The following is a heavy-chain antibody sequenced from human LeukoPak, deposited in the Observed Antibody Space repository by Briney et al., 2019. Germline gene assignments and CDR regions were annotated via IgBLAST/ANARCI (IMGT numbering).Heavy chain of an antibody. Sequence: PGTSLRLSCAASGFTFSTYGMHWVRQAPGKGPERVAMTSHDESDKYYADSVEGRFTISRDNSKNTLYLQMNSLRTEDSGLYYCAKDLYSSGWYNYFDPWGQGTLVTVSS. CDR1: GFTFSTYG. D-gene: IGHD6-19*01. CDR3: AKDLYSSGWYNYFDP. J-gene: IGHJ5*02. CDR2: TSHDESDK. V-gene: IGHV3-30*18.